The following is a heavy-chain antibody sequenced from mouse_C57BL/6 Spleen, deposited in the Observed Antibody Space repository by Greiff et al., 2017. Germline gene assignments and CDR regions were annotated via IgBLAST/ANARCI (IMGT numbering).Heavy chain of an antibody. D-gene: IGHD2-4*01. CDR3: ARAYDYPWFAY. CDR2: ISYDGSN. CDR1: GYSITSGYY. V-gene: IGHV3-6*01. J-gene: IGHJ3*01. Sequence: DVQLQESGPGLVKPSQSLSLTCSVTGYSITSGYYWNWIRQFPGNKLEWMGYISYDGSNNYNPSLKNRISITRDTSKNQFFLKLNSVTTEDTATXYCARAYDYPWFAYWGQGTLVTVSA.